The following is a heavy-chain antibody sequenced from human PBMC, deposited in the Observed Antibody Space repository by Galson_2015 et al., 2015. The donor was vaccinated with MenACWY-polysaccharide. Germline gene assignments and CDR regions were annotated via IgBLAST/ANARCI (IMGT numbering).Heavy chain of an antibody. CDR1: GFTFNTYW. Sequence: SLRLSCAASGFTFNTYWLGWVRQAPGKGLEWVTVISYDGSDKYYADSVRGRFPISRDNSKNTLYLQMNSLRAEDKAVYYCAAWRRTYYFDYWGQGTLVTVSS. J-gene: IGHJ4*02. CDR3: AAWRRTYYFDY. V-gene: IGHV3-30*03. CDR2: ISYDGSDK. D-gene: IGHD1-1*01.